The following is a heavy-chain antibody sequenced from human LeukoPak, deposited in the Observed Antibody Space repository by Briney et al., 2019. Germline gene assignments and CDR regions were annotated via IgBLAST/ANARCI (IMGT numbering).Heavy chain of an antibody. CDR1: GDTFSDYH. CDR3: ATIGVRGSYSDFAQ. J-gene: IGHJ4*02. V-gene: IGHV1-2*02. CDR2: VTPSSGWR. Sequence: GASVKVSCMALGDTFSDYHVHWVRQAPGLGAQGLEWMGWVTPSSGWRRYSQRFQGRVAMTSDTSTNTVYMELTSLTSDDTAIYFCATIGVRGSYSDFAQCGQGTLVTVSS. D-gene: IGHD1-26*01.